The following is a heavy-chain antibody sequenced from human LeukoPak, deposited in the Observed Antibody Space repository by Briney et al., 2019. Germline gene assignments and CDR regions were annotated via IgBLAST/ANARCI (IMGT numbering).Heavy chain of an antibody. CDR3: AKDAIGQYRPYYFDC. V-gene: IGHV3-23*01. D-gene: IGHD3-16*02. CDR1: GFTFSSFA. J-gene: IGHJ4*02. CDR2: ISGSGEST. Sequence: GGSLRLSCAASGFTFSSFAMSWVRQAPGKGLEWVSSISGSGESTYYADSVKGRFTVSRDNSKNTLNLQLNSLRAEDTAVYYCAKDAIGQYRPYYFDCWSQGTLVTVSS.